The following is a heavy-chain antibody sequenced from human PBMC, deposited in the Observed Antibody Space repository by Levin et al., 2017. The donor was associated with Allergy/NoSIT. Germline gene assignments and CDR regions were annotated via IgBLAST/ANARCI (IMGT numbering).Heavy chain of an antibody. D-gene: IGHD6-13*01. CDR3: ARYAREGSSWPGFYYYYYMDV. J-gene: IGHJ6*03. Sequence: PSETLSLTCTVSGGSTGSYYWTWIRQPPGKRLEWLGYIFYSGDTKYNPSLKGRVPISFDTSDNQFSLKLRSVTAADTAVYYCARYAREGSSWPGFYYYYYMDVWGKGTPVTVSS. CDR1: GGSTGSYY. V-gene: IGHV4-59*01. CDR2: IFYSGDT.